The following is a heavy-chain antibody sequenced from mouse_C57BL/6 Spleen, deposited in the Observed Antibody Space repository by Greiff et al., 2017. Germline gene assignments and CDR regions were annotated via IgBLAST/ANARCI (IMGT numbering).Heavy chain of an antibody. Sequence: EVQVVESGPGLVKPSQSLSLTCSVTGYSITSGYYWNWIRQFPGNKLEWMGYISYDGSNNYNPSLKNRISITRDTSKNQFFLKLNSVTTEDTATYYCASYYYGSSDYFDYWGQGTTLTVSS. CDR2: ISYDGSN. D-gene: IGHD1-1*01. J-gene: IGHJ2*01. V-gene: IGHV3-6*01. CDR1: GYSITSGYY. CDR3: ASYYYGSSDYFDY.